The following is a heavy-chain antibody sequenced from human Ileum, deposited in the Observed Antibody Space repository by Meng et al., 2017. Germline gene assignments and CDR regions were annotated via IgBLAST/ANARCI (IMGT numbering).Heavy chain of an antibody. CDR1: GGSISTSDW. CDR2: IHHSGST. J-gene: IGHJ4*02. V-gene: IGHV4-4*02. Sequence: GQLKEAGPGLLKPSGTLSLTCAVSGGSISTSDWWSWVRQSPGKGLEWIGEIHHSGSTNYNPSLKSRVTISVDKSKNQFSLKLNSVTAAATAVYYCAREWSGSYRHFDYWGQGTLVTVSS. CDR3: AREWSGSYRHFDY. D-gene: IGHD1-26*01.